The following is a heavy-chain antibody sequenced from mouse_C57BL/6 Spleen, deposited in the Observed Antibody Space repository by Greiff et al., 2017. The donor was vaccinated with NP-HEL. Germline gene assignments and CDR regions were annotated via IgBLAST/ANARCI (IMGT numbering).Heavy chain of an antibody. V-gene: IGHV1-50*01. D-gene: IGHD5-1*01. CDR2: IDPSYSYT. CDR1: GYTFTSYW. CDR3: ARSGVRDYAMDY. J-gene: IGHJ4*01. Sequence: QVQLQQPGAELVKPGASVKLSCKASGYTFTSYWMHWVKQRPGQGLEWIGAIDPSYSYTTYNQKFKGKATLTVDTSSSTAYMQLSSLTSEDSAVYYCARSGVRDYAMDYWGQGTSATVSS.